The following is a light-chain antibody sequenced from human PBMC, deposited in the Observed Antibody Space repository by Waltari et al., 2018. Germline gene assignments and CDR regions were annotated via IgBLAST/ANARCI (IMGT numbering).Light chain of an antibody. V-gene: IGLV1-40*01. CDR3: QSFDSSLSASV. CDR2: GNT. J-gene: IGLJ3*02. Sequence: QSVLTQPPSMSGAPGQKVTIPCTGGSSNVGAGYDVHWYQQFPGAAPKLLIFGNTNRASGVPGRFSGSKSGTSASLAIAGLQSEDEAVYYCQSFDSSLSASVFGGGTKLTVL. CDR1: SSNVGAGYD.